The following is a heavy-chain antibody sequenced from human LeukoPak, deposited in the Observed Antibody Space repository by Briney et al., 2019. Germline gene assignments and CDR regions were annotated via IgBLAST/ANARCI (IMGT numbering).Heavy chain of an antibody. V-gene: IGHV1-18*01. CDR3: ARSGGDRVEMPTIIDY. CDR2: ISAYNGNT. Sequence: ASVKVSCKASGYTFTSYGISWVRQAPGQGLEWMGWISAYNGNTNYAQKLQGRVTMTTDTSTSTAYMELRSLRSDDTAVYYCARSGGDRVEMPTIIDYWGQGTLVIVSS. J-gene: IGHJ4*02. D-gene: IGHD3-10*01. CDR1: GYTFTSYG.